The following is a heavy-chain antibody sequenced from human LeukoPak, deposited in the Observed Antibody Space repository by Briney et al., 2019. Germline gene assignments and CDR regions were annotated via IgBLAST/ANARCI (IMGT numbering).Heavy chain of an antibody. CDR3: AREGIGAADDSFDY. J-gene: IGHJ4*02. CDR1: GYTFTDYY. Sequence: ASGKVSCKASGYTFTDYYMHWVRQAPGQGLEWMGWINYNSGGTNYAQKFQGRVTMTRDTSTSTAYMELSRLTSDDTAVYYCAREGIGAADDSFDYWGQGTLVTVSP. D-gene: IGHD6-13*01. CDR2: INYNSGGT. V-gene: IGHV1-2*02.